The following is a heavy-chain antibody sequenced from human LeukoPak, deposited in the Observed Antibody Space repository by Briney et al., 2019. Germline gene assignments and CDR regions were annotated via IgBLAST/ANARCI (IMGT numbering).Heavy chain of an antibody. D-gene: IGHD5-12*01. V-gene: IGHV3-66*01. Sequence: GGSLRLSCAASGFTVSSDYMSWVRQAPGKGLQWVSVIYTGGSTYYADSAKGRFTISRDNSKNTLYLRMNSLRAEDMAVYYCARVFYSGYSRWFDPWGQGTLVTVSS. CDR3: ARVFYSGYSRWFDP. J-gene: IGHJ5*02. CDR2: IYTGGST. CDR1: GFTVSSDY.